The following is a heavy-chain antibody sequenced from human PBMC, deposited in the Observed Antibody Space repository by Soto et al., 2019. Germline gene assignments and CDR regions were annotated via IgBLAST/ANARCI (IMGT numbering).Heavy chain of an antibody. Sequence: ASVKVSCKASGYTFTGYYMHWVRQAPGQGLEWMGWINPNSGGTNYAQKFQGWVTMTRDTSISTAYMELSRLRSDDTAVYYCARAFYGDYVYAFDIWGQGTMVTV. CDR1: GYTFTGYY. D-gene: IGHD4-17*01. J-gene: IGHJ3*02. V-gene: IGHV1-2*04. CDR3: ARAFYGDYVYAFDI. CDR2: INPNSGGT.